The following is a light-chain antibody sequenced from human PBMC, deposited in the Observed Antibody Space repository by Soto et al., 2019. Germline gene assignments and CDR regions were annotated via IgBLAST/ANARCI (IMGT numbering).Light chain of an antibody. CDR2: GAS. V-gene: IGKV1-39*01. Sequence: DIQLTQSPSSLSSSIGDRVTITCRASQDISSYLNWYQQKPGRAPNLLIYGASTLQGGVPSRFSGRASGTEFTLTISGLKPEDVATYYCQQTYRSVTFGQGTLLE. J-gene: IGKJ5*01. CDR3: QQTYRSVT. CDR1: QDISSY.